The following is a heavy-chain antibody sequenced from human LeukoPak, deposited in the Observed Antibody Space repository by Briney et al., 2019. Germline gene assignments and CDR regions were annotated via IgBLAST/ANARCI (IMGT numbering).Heavy chain of an antibody. D-gene: IGHD2-2*01. J-gene: IGHJ5*02. CDR3: ARVPVPAVVISNGGWFDP. Sequence: SETLSLTCTVSGDSISTYYRSWIRQPPGKGLEWIGYIYYSGSTNYNPSLKSRVTISVDSSNIQFSLKLSSVTAADTAVYYCARVPVPAVVISNGGWFDPWGQGTLVTVSS. CDR2: IYYSGST. CDR1: GDSISTYY. V-gene: IGHV4-59*01.